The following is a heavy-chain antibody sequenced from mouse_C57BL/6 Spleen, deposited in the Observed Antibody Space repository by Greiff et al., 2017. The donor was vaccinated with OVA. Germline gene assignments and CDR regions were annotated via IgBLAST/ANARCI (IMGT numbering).Heavy chain of an antibody. CDR1: GFTFSDYG. Sequence: EVHLVESGGGLVKPGGSLKLSCAASGFTFSDYGMHWVRQAPEKGLEWVAYISSGSSTIYYADTVKGRFTISRDNAKNTLFLQMTSLRSEDTAMYYCARPLTVVAGAMDYWGQGTSVTVSS. V-gene: IGHV5-17*01. CDR3: ARPLTVVAGAMDY. CDR2: ISSGSSTI. J-gene: IGHJ4*01. D-gene: IGHD1-1*01.